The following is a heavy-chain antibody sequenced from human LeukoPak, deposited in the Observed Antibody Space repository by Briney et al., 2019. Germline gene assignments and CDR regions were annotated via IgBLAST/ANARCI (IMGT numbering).Heavy chain of an antibody. V-gene: IGHV3-23*01. CDR1: GITLSNYG. CDR2: ISDSGGRT. J-gene: IGHJ4*02. D-gene: IGHD3-22*01. Sequence: GGSLRLSCAVSGITLSNYGMSWVRQAPGKGLEWVAGISDSGGRTNYADSVKGRFTISRDNPKNTLYLQMNSLRAEDTAVYFCAKRGVVIRVILVGFHKEAYYFDSWGLGALVTVSS. CDR3: AKRGVVIRVILVGFHKEAYYFDS.